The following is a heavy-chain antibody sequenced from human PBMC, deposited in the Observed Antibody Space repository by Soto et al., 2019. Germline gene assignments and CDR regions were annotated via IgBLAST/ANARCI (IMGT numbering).Heavy chain of an antibody. J-gene: IGHJ4*02. CDR1: RATVFSNSAG. V-gene: IGHV6-1*01. CDR2: TYYRSNWYN. D-gene: IGHD2-2*01. CDR3: ARDAAVFELPAAVVLDY. Sequence: SQTLSLTCAISRATVFSNSAGSTWNRQSPSRGLEWLGRTYYRSNWYNDYAVSVKSRITTNPDTSKNQSALHMTAVPPKGIAGYYCARDAAVFELPAAVVLDYLGQGTLVTVSS.